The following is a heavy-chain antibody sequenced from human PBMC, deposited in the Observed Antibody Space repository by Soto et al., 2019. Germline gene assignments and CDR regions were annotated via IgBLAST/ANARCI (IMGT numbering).Heavy chain of an antibody. D-gene: IGHD4-17*01. CDR2: IIPFLSAT. V-gene: IGHV1-69*01. CDR1: GGHFDRFA. Sequence: VQLVQSGAEVKKPGSSVKVSCRASGGHFDRFALSWLRQAHGQGLEWMGGIIPFLSATTYAHKFQGRVTITADESATTLYLELRSLTPDDTAVYYCARGEDDYGDFGSMDVWGQGTSVTVSS. CDR3: ARGEDDYGDFGSMDV. J-gene: IGHJ6*02.